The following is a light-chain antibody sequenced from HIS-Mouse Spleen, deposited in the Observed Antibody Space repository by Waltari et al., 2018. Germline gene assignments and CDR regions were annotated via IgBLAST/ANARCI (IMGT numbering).Light chain of an antibody. V-gene: IGKV3-11*01. CDR2: DAS. J-gene: IGKJ5*01. Sequence: PASVSGSPGQSITISCTGTSSDVGSYNLVSWYQQKPGQAPRLLIYDASNRATGIPARFSGSGSGTDFTLTISSLEPEDFAVYYCQQRSNWPPRTFGQGTRLEIK. CDR1: SDVGSY. CDR3: QQRSNWPPRT.